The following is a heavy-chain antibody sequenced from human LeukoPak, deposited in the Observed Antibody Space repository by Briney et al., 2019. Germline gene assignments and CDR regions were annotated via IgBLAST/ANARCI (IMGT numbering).Heavy chain of an antibody. CDR3: ARDMDSGYAVFDY. CDR1: GFTFSSYA. V-gene: IGHV3-30-3*01. CDR2: ISYDGSNK. Sequence: GGSLRLSCAASGFTFSSYAMHWVRQAPGKGLEWAAVISYDGSNKYYADSVKGRFTISRDNSKNTLYLQMNSLRAEDTAVYYCARDMDSGYAVFDYWGQGTLVTVSS. J-gene: IGHJ4*02. D-gene: IGHD5-12*01.